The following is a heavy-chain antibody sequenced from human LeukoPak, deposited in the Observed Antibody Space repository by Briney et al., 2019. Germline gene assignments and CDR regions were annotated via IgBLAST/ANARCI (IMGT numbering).Heavy chain of an antibody. V-gene: IGHV3-33*08. D-gene: IGHD4-17*01. CDR3: ARELNRYGDYGEPLDAFDI. Sequence: GGSLRLSCAASGFTFSSYGMHWVRQAPGKGLEWVAVIWYDGSNKYYADSVKGRFTISRDTSKNTLYLQMNSLRAEDTAVYYCARELNRYGDYGEPLDAFDIWGQGTMVTVSS. CDR1: GFTFSSYG. J-gene: IGHJ3*02. CDR2: IWYDGSNK.